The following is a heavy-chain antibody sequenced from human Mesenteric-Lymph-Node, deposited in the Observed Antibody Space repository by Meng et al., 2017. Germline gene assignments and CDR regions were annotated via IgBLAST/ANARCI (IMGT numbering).Heavy chain of an antibody. J-gene: IGHJ4*02. CDR2: IYYSGST. D-gene: IGHD6-19*01. V-gene: IGHV4-59*08. CDR3: ARGFGSYTSGDLDY. Sequence: SETLSLTCTVSGGSISSYYWSWIRQPPGKGLEWIGYIYYSGSTNYNPSLKSRVAISVDTSNNQFSLKVDSVTAADTAVYFCARGFGSYTSGDLDYWGQGNLVTVSS. CDR1: GGSISSYY.